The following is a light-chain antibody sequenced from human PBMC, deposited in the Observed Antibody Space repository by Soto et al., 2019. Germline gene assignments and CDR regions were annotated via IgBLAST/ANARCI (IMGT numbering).Light chain of an antibody. Sequence: QSALTQPASVSGSPGQSITISCTGTSSDVGTYNYVSWYQQHPGKAPKVMIYDVSHRPSGVSNRFSGSKSGNTASLTISGLQAEDEADYYCSSYTGSSTSVIFGGGTQLTVL. V-gene: IGLV2-14*03. J-gene: IGLJ2*01. CDR2: DVS. CDR1: SSDVGTYNY. CDR3: SSYTGSSTSVI.